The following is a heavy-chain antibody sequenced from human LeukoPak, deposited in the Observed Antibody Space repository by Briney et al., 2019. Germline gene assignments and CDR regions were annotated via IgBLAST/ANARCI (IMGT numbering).Heavy chain of an antibody. Sequence: PGGSRRLSCAASGFNFSLYAMNWVRQAPGKGLEWVSAISGSGDNTYYADSVKGHFTISRDNSKNILYLQMNSLRAEDTAVYYCHIYCGGDCYSGGWFDPWGQGTLVTVSS. J-gene: IGHJ5*02. V-gene: IGHV3-23*01. CDR1: GFNFSLYA. CDR3: HIYCGGDCYSGGWFDP. CDR2: ISGSGDNT. D-gene: IGHD2-21*01.